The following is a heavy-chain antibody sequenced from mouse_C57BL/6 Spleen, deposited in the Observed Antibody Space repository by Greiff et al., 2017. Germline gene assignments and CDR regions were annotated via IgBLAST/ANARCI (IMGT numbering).Heavy chain of an antibody. V-gene: IGHV5-16*01. J-gene: IGHJ1*03. CDR3: AREAYFDV. CDR2: INYDGSST. Sequence: EVKVVESEGGLVQPGSSMKLSCTASGFTFSDYYMAWVRPVPEKGLEWVANINYDGSSTYYLDSLKSRFIISRDNAKNILYLQMSSLKSEDTATYYCAREAYFDVWGTGTTVTVSS. CDR1: GFTFSDYY.